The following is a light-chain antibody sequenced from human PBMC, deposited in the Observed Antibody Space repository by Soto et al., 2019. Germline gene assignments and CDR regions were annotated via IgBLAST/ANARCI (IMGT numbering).Light chain of an antibody. CDR1: QSINTY. CDR3: QQRRSWQVT. Sequence: ENVLTQSRATLSLSPGAGATLSCKASQSINTYLAWYTTPPGQAPRIIIYDASKRATGIPARLRGSGSGTNFTLTISSLEPEEVAVDYGQQRRSWQVTFGPGTRLEI. J-gene: IGKJ5*01. V-gene: IGKV3D-11*02. CDR2: DAS.